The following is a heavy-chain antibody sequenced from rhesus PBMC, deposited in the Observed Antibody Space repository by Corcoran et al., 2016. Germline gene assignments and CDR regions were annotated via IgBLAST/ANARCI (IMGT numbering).Heavy chain of an antibody. CDR3: TRFDY. Sequence: EVQLVESGGGLVQPGGSLRVSCAASGFTFSIYGFHWVRQAPGKGLEGVAVRSSDGTKKNHADSVKDRFTISRDNSKNILYLQMNNLKLEDTAVYYCTRFDYWGQGVLVTVSS. CDR1: GFTFSIYG. V-gene: IGHV3-54*02. CDR2: RSSDGTKK. J-gene: IGHJ4*01.